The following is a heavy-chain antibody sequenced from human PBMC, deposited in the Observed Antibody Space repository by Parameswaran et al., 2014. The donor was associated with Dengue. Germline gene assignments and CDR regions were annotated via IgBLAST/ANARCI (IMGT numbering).Heavy chain of an antibody. CDR2: IYYSGST. Sequence: WIRQPQEGLEWIGSIYYSGSTYYNPSLKSRVTISVDTSKNQFSLKLSSVTAADTAVYYCARDQYYDSRIDYWGQGTLVTVSS. D-gene: IGHD3-22*01. CDR3: ARDQYYDSRIDY. J-gene: IGHJ4*02. V-gene: IGHV4-39*07.